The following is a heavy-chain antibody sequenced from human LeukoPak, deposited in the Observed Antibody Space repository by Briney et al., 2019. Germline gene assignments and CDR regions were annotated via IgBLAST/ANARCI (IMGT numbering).Heavy chain of an antibody. D-gene: IGHD2-15*01. CDR3: ARDSCSGGSCYSGGWFDP. J-gene: IGHJ5*02. CDR1: GFTFSSYA. Sequence: GRSLRLSCAASGFTFSSYAMHWVRQAPGKGLEWVAVISYDGSNKYYADSVKGRFTISRDNSKNTLYLQMNSLRAEDTAVYYCARDSCSGGSCYSGGWFDPWGQGTLVTVSS. CDR2: ISYDGSNK. V-gene: IGHV3-30-3*01.